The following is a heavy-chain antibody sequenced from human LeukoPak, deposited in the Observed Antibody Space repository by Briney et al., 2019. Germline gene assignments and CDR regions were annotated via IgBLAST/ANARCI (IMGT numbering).Heavy chain of an antibody. CDR3: AIGLDLIFGVINH. CDR2: FDPEDGET. Sequence: ASVKVSFKISGHTLTELSMHWVRQAPGEGLEWMGGFDPEDGETIYAQKFQGRVTTTEDTSTDTAYMEVSSLRSEDTAVYYCAIGLDLIFGVINHWGQGTLVTVSS. D-gene: IGHD3-3*01. J-gene: IGHJ5*02. V-gene: IGHV1-24*01. CDR1: GHTLTELS.